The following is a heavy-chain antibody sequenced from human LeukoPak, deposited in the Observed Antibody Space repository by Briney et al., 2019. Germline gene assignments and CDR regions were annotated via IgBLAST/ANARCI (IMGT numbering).Heavy chain of an antibody. CDR3: APRGVVIDY. D-gene: IGHD3-3*01. V-gene: IGHV3-48*02. CDR2: ISSSSSTI. Sequence: GGSLRLSCAASGFTFSSYTMNWVRQAPGKGLEWVSYISSSSSTIYYADSVKGRFTISRDNAKNSLYLQMSSLRDEDTAVYYCAPRGVVIDYWGQGTLVTVSS. CDR1: GFTFSSYT. J-gene: IGHJ4*02.